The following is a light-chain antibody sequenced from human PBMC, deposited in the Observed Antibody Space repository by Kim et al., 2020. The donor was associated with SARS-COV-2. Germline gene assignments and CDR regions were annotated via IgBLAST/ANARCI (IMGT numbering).Light chain of an antibody. V-gene: IGLV1-47*02. Sequence: GQSRTISCSGGNSNIGRTFVYWYQQLPGTAPKVLIYANTQRPSGVPDRFSGSKSGTSASLTISGLRSEDEADYYCAAWDDSLSGRLFGGGTQLTVL. CDR1: NSNIGRTF. CDR3: AAWDDSLSGRL. J-gene: IGLJ3*02. CDR2: ANT.